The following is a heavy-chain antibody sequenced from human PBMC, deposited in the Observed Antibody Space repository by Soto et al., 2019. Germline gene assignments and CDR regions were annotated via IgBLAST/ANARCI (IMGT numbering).Heavy chain of an antibody. CDR2: IYHSGST. CDR1: GGSISSSNW. Sequence: PSETLSLTCAVSGGSISSSNWWSWVRQPPGKGLEWIGEIYHSGSTNYNPSLKSRVTISVDKSKNQFSLKLSSVTAADTAVYYCARDLGYSSSWYVDYWGQGTMVTVSS. J-gene: IGHJ4*02. D-gene: IGHD6-13*01. CDR3: ARDLGYSSSWYVDY. V-gene: IGHV4-4*02.